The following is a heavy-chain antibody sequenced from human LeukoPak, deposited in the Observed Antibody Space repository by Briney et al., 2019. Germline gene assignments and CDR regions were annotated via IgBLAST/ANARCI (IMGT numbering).Heavy chain of an antibody. J-gene: IGHJ5*02. Sequence: PSETLSLTCTVSGGSISSGDYYWSWIRQPPGKGLEWIGYIYYSGSTNYNPSLKSRVTISVDTSKNQFSLKLSSVTAADTAVYYCARKRVTMVRGVPLNWFDPWGQGTLVTVSS. CDR2: IYYSGST. D-gene: IGHD3-10*01. CDR3: ARKRVTMVRGVPLNWFDP. V-gene: IGHV4-61*08. CDR1: GGSISSGDYY.